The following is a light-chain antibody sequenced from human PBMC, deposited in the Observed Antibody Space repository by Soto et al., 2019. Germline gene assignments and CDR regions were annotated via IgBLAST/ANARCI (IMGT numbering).Light chain of an antibody. CDR2: GNT. CDR3: QSYDDSLSVHYV. V-gene: IGLV1-40*01. CDR1: SSNIGSTYD. J-gene: IGLJ1*01. Sequence: QSVLTQPPSVSGASGQRVTISCTGSSSNIGSTYDVQWYQQLPGTAPKLLIHGNTDRPSGVPDRFSGSKSGTSASLAITGLQADDEADYHCQSYDDSLSVHYVFGTGTKLTVL.